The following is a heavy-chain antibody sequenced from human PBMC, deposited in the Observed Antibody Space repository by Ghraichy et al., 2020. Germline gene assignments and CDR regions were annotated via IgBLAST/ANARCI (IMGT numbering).Heavy chain of an antibody. J-gene: IGHJ4*02. V-gene: IGHV3-33*01. CDR1: GFTFSSYG. D-gene: IGHD3-10*01. CDR3: VGVVMVRGVAYDY. CDR2: IWYDGSNK. Sequence: GGSLRLSCAASGFTFSSYGMHWVRQAPGKGLEWVAIIWYDGSNKYYADSVKGRYTISRDNSKNTLYLQMNNRRAEDTAVYYCVGVVMVRGVAYDYWGQGTLVTVSS.